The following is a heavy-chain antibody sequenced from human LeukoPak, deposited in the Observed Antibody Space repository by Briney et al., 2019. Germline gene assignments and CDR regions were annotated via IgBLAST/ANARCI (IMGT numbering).Heavy chain of an antibody. V-gene: IGHV4-4*07. Sequence: SETLSLTCTVSGGSISSYYWSWVRQPAGKGLVWVGRIYTSGSTHFNPSLKSRVTMSVDTSKNQFSLKLSSVTAADTAVYYCARDQYYYDSSGYLFDCWGQGTLVTVSS. CDR3: ARDQYYYDSSGYLFDC. CDR1: GGSISSYY. CDR2: IYTSGST. D-gene: IGHD3-22*01. J-gene: IGHJ4*02.